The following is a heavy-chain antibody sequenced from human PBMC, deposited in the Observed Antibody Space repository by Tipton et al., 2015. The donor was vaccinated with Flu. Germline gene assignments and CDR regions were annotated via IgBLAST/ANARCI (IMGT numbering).Heavy chain of an antibody. CDR3: ATFRGSTFDTYVMDA. V-gene: IGHV3-30*03. CDR2: ISSDGSNE. J-gene: IGHJ6*02. Sequence: SLRLSCAASGFTFSSYGMHWVRQAPGKGLEWVAVISSDGSNEDYADSVRGRFTISRDNSKKTLYLQMNSLRADDTAVYYCATFRGSTFDTYVMDAWGQGTAVVVSS. D-gene: IGHD2-15*01. CDR1: GFTFSSYG.